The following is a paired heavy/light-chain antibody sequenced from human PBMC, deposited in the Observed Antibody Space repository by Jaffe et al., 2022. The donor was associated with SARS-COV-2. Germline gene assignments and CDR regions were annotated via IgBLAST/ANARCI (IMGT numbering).Heavy chain of an antibody. Sequence: EVQLVESGGGLIQPGGSLRLSCAASGLTVNTNYMSWVRQAPGKGLEWVSVLYTAGTTDYAESVKGRFTVSRDNPKNTLYLQMNSLRVEDTAVYYCARVALGSWYGMDVWGQGTTVTVSS. J-gene: IGHJ6*02. CDR1: GLTVNTNY. CDR2: LYTAGTT. V-gene: IGHV3-53*01. D-gene: IGHD6-13*01. CDR3: ARVALGSWYGMDV.
Light chain of an antibody. Sequence: DIQMTQSPSSLSASVGDRVTIACRASQSINMYLHWYQQKAGKAPKLLMYAATSLQSGVPSRFSGSGSGTDFTLTISSLQPEDFATYYCQQTFGAPWTFGQGTKVEIK. CDR3: QQTFGAPWT. CDR1: QSINMY. V-gene: IGKV1-39*01. J-gene: IGKJ1*01. CDR2: AAT.